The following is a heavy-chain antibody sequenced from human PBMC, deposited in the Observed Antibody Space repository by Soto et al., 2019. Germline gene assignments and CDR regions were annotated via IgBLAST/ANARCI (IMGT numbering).Heavy chain of an antibody. CDR3: ASGTMSVEGH. CDR2: ISHDGSEK. CDR1: GFTFSSYS. Sequence: PGGSLRLSCAASGFTFSSYSMNWVRQAPGKGLEWVSYISHDGSEKYYVDSVKGRFTISRDNAKNSLYLQMNSLRAEDTAAYYCASGTMSVEGHWGQGTLVTVSS. J-gene: IGHJ4*02. D-gene: IGHD1-1*01. V-gene: IGHV3-21*04.